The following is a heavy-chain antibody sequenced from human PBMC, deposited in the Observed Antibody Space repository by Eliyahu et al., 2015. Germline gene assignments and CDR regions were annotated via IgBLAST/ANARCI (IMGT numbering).Heavy chain of an antibody. Sequence: QVQLQESGPGLVKPSETLSLTCTVSGGSISSYYWSWXRQPPGKGLEWIGYIYYSGSTNYNPSLKSRVTISVDTSKNQFSLKLSSVTAADTAVYYCARGEVGATGFDYWGQGTLVTVSS. CDR3: ARGEVGATGFDY. CDR1: GGSISSYY. V-gene: IGHV4-59*01. D-gene: IGHD1-26*01. J-gene: IGHJ4*02. CDR2: IYYSGST.